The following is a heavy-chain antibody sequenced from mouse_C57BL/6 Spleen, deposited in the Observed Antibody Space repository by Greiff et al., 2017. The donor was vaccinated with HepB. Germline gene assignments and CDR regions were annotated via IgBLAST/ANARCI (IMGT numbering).Heavy chain of an antibody. CDR2: IRNKANGYTT. CDR3: ARFSPPYYGSSYVDY. J-gene: IGHJ2*01. Sequence: EVQVVESGGGLVQPGGSLSLSCAASGFTFTDYYMSWVRQPPGKALEWLGFIRNKANGYTTEYSASVKGRFTISRDNSQSILYLQMNALRAEDSATYYCARFSPPYYGSSYVDYWGQGTTLTVSS. D-gene: IGHD1-1*01. V-gene: IGHV7-3*01. CDR1: GFTFTDYY.